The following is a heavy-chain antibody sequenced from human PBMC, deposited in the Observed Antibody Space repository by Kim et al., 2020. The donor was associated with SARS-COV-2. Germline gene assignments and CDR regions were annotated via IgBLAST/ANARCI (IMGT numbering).Heavy chain of an antibody. D-gene: IGHD3-3*01. Sequence: ASVKVSCKASGYTFTGYYMHWVRQAPGQGLEWMGWINPNSGGTNYAQKFQGRVTMTRDTSISTAYMELSRLRSDDTAVYYCASSRRITIFGANPDYYGMDVWGQGTTVTVSS. V-gene: IGHV1-2*02. CDR3: ASSRRITIFGANPDYYGMDV. CDR2: INPNSGGT. J-gene: IGHJ6*02. CDR1: GYTFTGYY.